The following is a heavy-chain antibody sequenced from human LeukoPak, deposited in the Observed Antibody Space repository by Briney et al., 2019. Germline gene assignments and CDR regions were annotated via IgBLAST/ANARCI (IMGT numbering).Heavy chain of an antibody. CDR2: INPSGGSP. Sequence: ASVKVSCKASGYTFTSYYMHWVRQAPGQGLEWMGIINPSGGSPTYAQKFQGRVTMTRDMSTSTVYMELSSLRSEDTAVYYCAREYIVVVTATLPYFDYWGQGTLVTVSS. J-gene: IGHJ4*02. V-gene: IGHV1-46*01. CDR1: GYTFTSYY. D-gene: IGHD2-21*02. CDR3: AREYIVVVTATLPYFDY.